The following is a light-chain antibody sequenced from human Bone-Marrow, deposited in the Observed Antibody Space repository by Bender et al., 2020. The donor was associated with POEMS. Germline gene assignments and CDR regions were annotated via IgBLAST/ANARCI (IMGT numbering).Light chain of an antibody. CDR2: DDS. V-gene: IGLV2-23*01. Sequence: QSALTQPASVSGSPGQSITISCSGATSGIGRFNLVSWHQHSPGSRPKLLIYDDSLRPSGVSNRFSGSKSGDTASLTISGLLAEDEADYYCCSYATTSPYVFGTGTRVAVL. CDR3: CSYATTSPYV. CDR1: TSGIGRFNL. J-gene: IGLJ1*01.